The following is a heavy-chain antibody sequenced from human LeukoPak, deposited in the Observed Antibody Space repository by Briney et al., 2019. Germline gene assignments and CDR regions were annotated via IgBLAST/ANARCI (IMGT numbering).Heavy chain of an antibody. CDR1: GDSISTKNYY. CDR2: IYYSGTT. Sequence: SETLSLTCTVSGDSISTKNYYWTWIRQPPGKGLEWIGTIYYSGTTHYNPSLKSRVTISVDTSRNQFSLRLSSVTAADTAVYYCARRRGTGLYYFDYWGQGALVTVSS. J-gene: IGHJ4*02. D-gene: IGHD6-19*01. CDR3: ARRRGTGLYYFDY. V-gene: IGHV4-39*01.